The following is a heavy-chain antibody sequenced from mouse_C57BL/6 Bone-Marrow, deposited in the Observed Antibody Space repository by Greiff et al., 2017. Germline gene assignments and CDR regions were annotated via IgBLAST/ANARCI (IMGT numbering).Heavy chain of an antibody. V-gene: IGHV1-82*01. J-gene: IGHJ1*03. CDR3: ARKGWLLRNWYFDV. Sequence: LEESGPELVKPGASVKISCKASGYAFSSSWMNWVKQRPGKGLEWIGRIYPGDGDTNYNGKFKGKATLTADKSSSTAYMQLSSLTSEDSAVYFCARKGWLLRNWYFDVGGTGTTVTVSS. CDR1: GYAFSSSW. CDR2: IYPGDGDT. D-gene: IGHD2-3*01.